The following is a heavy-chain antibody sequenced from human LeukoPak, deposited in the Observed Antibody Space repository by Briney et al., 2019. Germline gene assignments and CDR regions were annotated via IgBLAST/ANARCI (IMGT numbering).Heavy chain of an antibody. Sequence: GGSLRLSCAASGFTFSSYAMSWVRQAPGKGLEWVSAISGSGGSTYYADSVKGRFTISRDNSKNTLYLQMNSLRAEDTAVYYCAKADGYSYGQYYYYYMDVWGKGTTVTVSS. CDR2: ISGSGGST. CDR3: AKADGYSYGQYYYYYMDV. J-gene: IGHJ6*03. D-gene: IGHD5-18*01. V-gene: IGHV3-23*01. CDR1: GFTFSSYA.